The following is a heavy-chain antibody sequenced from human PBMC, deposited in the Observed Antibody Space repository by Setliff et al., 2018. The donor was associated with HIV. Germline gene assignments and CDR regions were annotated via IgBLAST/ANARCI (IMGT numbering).Heavy chain of an antibody. Sequence: RASVKVSCKASGYTFNTYPINWVRQAPGQGLELMGWINTATGSPRFAQGFRGRFGFSLDASVTTTYLHINNLEAADSAIYYCARDGADYNFRSGTHPFNIWGQGTLVTVS. V-gene: IGHV7-4-1*02. CDR1: GYTFNTYP. CDR3: ARDGADYNFRSGTHPFNI. D-gene: IGHD3-3*01. J-gene: IGHJ4*02. CDR2: INTATGSP.